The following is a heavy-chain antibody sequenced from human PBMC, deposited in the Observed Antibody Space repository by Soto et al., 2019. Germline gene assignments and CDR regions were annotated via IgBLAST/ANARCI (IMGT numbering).Heavy chain of an antibody. V-gene: IGHV3-23*01. CDR1: GFTFSSYA. D-gene: IGHD1-26*01. CDR2: ISDSGGST. J-gene: IGHJ6*02. CDR3: AKDGGYSGSYYYGMDV. Sequence: PVGSLRLSCAASGFTFSSYAVNWVRQTPGKGLEWVSAISDSGGSTYYADSVKGRFTISRDNSKNTLYLQMNSLRAEDTAVYYCAKDGGYSGSYYYGMDVWGQGTTVTVSS.